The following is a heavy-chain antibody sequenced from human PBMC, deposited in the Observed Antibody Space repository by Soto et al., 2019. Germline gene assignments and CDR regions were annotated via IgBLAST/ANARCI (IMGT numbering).Heavy chain of an antibody. CDR2: IIPLFGTA. CDR3: AINEGTDGYKFAY. Sequence: QVQLVQSGAEVKKPGSSVKVSCKASGGTFSTYDICWVRQAPGQGLEWMGGIIPLFGTANYAQKFEGRATIIADESTRTAYMELRTLRSEDTAVYYCAINEGTDGYKFAYWGQGTLVTVSS. V-gene: IGHV1-69*01. D-gene: IGHD5-12*01. CDR1: GGTFSTYD. J-gene: IGHJ4*02.